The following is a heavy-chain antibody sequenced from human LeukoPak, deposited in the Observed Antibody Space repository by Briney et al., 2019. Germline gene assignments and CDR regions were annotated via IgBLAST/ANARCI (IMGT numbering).Heavy chain of an antibody. D-gene: IGHD3-22*01. CDR3: AKDGGYYDSSGYYPDY. Sequence: PGGSLRLSCAASGFTFSSYGMHWVRQAPGKGLEWVAVISYDGSNKYYADSVKGRFTISRDNSKNTLYLQMNSLRAEDTAGYYCAKDGGYYDSSGYYPDYWGQGTLVTVSS. CDR1: GFTFSSYG. CDR2: ISYDGSNK. J-gene: IGHJ4*02. V-gene: IGHV3-30*18.